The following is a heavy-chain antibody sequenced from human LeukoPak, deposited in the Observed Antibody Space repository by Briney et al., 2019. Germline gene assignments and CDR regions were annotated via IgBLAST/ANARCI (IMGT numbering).Heavy chain of an antibody. V-gene: IGHV1-69*01. J-gene: IGHJ3*02. CDR2: IIPIFGTA. CDR3: ARDSITMTAFDI. D-gene: IGHD3-22*01. CDR1: GGTFSSYA. Sequence: ASVKVSCKASGGTFSSYAISWVRQAPGQGLEWMGGIIPIFGTANYAQKLQGRVTITADESTSTAYMELSSLRSEDTAVYYCARDSITMTAFDIWGQGTMVTVSS.